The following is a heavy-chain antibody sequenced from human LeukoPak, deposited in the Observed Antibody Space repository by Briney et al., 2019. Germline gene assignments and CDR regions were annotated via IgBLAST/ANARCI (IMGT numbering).Heavy chain of an antibody. CDR3: ARARARGNSGYYFDY. V-gene: IGHV3-21*01. CDR2: ISSSSSYI. CDR1: GFTFSSYS. D-gene: IGHD4-23*01. Sequence: PGGSLRLSCAASGFTFSSYSMNWVRQAPGKGLEWVSSISSSSSYIYYADSVKGRFTISRDNAKNSLYLQMNSLRAEDTAVYYCARARARGNSGYYFDYWGQGTLVTVSS. J-gene: IGHJ4*02.